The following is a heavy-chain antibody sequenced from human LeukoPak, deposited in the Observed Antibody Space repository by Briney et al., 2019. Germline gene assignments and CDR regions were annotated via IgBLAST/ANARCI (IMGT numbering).Heavy chain of an antibody. CDR3: ARVGEYSSSWYNFGY. Sequence: SQTLSLTCTVSGGSISSGSYYWSWIRQPAGKGLEWIGRIYTSGSTNYNPSLKSRVTISVDTSKNQFSLKLSSVTAADTAVYYCARVGEYSSSWYNFGYWGQGTLVTVPS. D-gene: IGHD6-13*01. CDR2: IYTSGST. J-gene: IGHJ4*02. CDR1: GGSISSGSYY. V-gene: IGHV4-61*02.